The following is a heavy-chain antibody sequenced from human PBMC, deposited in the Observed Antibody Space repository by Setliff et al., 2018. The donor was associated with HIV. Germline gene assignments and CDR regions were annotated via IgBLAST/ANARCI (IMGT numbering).Heavy chain of an antibody. Sequence: HPGGSLRLSCTASGFTFGDYTMSWVRQAPGKGLEWVGLIRSEAYGGTKEYAASVKDRFTVSRDDSKSIAYLQINSLKNEDTAVYYCTSHYDILTGYYNVGVLDYWGQGTLVTVSS. CDR3: TSHYDILTGYYNVGVLDY. J-gene: IGHJ4*02. D-gene: IGHD3-9*01. CDR1: GFTFGDYT. CDR2: IRSEAYGGTK. V-gene: IGHV3-49*04.